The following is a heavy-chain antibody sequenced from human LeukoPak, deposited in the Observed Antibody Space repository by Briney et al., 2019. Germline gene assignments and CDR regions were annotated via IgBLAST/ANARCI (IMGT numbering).Heavy chain of an antibody. D-gene: IGHD2/OR15-2a*01. CDR2: IYYSGST. J-gene: IGHJ4*02. CDR1: GGSISSYY. CDR3: ARDLADNSRGHDY. V-gene: IGHV4-59*12. Sequence: PSETLSLTCTVSGGSISSYYWSWIRQPPGKGLEWIGYIYYSGSTNYNPSLKSRVTISVDTSKNQFSLKLSSVTAADTAVYYCARDLADNSRGHDYWGQGTLVTVSS.